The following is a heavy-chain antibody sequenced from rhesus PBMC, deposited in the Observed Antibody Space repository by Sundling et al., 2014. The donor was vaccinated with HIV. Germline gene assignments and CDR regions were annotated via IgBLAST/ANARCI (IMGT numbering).Heavy chain of an antibody. V-gene: IGHV4-173*01. J-gene: IGHJ1*01. CDR2: VSDSGGST. Sequence: QVQLQESGPGLVKPSETLSLTCAVSGDSISTSYWNWIRQSPGKGPEWIGRVSDSGGSTDYNPSLKSRVSISRDTSKNQFSLKLTSVTATDIGVYYCARHRGYCTSGSCYVLDCDAWGQGALVTVSS. D-gene: IGHD2-2*01. CDR3: ARHRGYCTSGSCYVLDCDA. CDR1: GDSISTSY.